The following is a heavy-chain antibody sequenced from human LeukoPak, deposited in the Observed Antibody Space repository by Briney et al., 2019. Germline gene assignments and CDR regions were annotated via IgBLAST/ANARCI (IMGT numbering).Heavy chain of an antibody. V-gene: IGHV3-11*01. Sequence: PGGSLRLSCAASGFTFSDYYMRWMRQAPGKGLEWVSYISPSATTIYYADSAKGRFTISRDNAKNSLYLQMNSLRAEDTAVYYCARRSSLDYWGQGTLVTVSS. CDR3: ARRSSLDY. J-gene: IGHJ4*02. CDR2: ISPSATTI. CDR1: GFTFSDYY.